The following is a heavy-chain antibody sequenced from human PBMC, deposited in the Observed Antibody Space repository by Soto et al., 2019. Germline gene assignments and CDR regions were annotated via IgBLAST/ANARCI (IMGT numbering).Heavy chain of an antibody. CDR1: GFTFNNYA. V-gene: IGHV3-23*01. CDR3: AKGRGGSGSLTPRVDF. Sequence: EVQLLESGGGLVQPGGSLRLSCAASGFTFNNYAMTWVRQPQGKGLEWVAAISGGGETTSYEASVKGRFTVSRDGSKSTLYLQMSSLRAEDTALYYCAKGRGGSGSLTPRVDFWGQGTLVTVSS. CDR2: ISGGGETT. D-gene: IGHD3-10*01. J-gene: IGHJ4*02.